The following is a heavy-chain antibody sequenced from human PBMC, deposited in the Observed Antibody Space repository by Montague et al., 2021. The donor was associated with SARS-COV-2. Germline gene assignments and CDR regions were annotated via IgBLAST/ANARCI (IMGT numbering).Heavy chain of an antibody. J-gene: IGHJ4*02. CDR2: VRDTGTT. Sequence: SETLSLTCGVSGASIMGYHWSWVRKPPGRGLEWIGDVRDTGTTNYNPSLHNRITISIDTSEGQFSLRLTSVPAADTAVYYCVRFFRVGTSSAFDRWGQGIPVTVSS. CDR1: GASIMGYH. D-gene: IGHD3-10*01. CDR3: VRFFRVGTSSAFDR. V-gene: IGHV4-59*08.